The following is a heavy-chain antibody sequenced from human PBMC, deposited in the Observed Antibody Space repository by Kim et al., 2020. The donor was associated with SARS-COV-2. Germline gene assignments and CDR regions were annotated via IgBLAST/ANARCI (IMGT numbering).Heavy chain of an antibody. CDR2: INHSGST. CDR1: GGSFSGYY. D-gene: IGHD3-22*01. Sequence: SETLSLTCAVYGGSFSGYYWSWIRQPPGKGLEWIGEINHSGSTNYNPSLKSRVTISVDTSKNQFSLKLSSVTAADTAVYYCARGSAGITMIVVVRAYYYYGMEVWGQGTTVTVSS. CDR3: ARGSAGITMIVVVRAYYYYGMEV. V-gene: IGHV4-34*01. J-gene: IGHJ6*02.